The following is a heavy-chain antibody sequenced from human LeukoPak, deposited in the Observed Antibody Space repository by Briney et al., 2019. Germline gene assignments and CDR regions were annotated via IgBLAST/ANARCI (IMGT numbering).Heavy chain of an antibody. V-gene: IGHV3-30*02. CDR2: IRYDGSNK. D-gene: IGHD2-2*01. CDR1: GFTFSSYG. J-gene: IGHJ6*03. Sequence: EGSLRLSCAASGFTFSSYGKHWVRQAPGKGLEWLAFIRYDGSNKYYADSAKGRFTLPRYNSKNTLYLQMNSLRAEDTAVCYCAKDKGVVPAAVYYMDVWGKGTTVTVSS. CDR3: AKDKGVVPAAVYYMDV.